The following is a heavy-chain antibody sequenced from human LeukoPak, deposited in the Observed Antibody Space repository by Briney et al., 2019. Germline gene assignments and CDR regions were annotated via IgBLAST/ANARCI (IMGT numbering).Heavy chain of an antibody. J-gene: IGHJ4*02. CDR3: ARFGSVEPKGHFDY. CDR2: ITGSGSTT. D-gene: IGHD3-10*01. V-gene: IGHV3-23*01. CDR1: GFAFSNYG. Sequence: PGGSLRLSCAASGFAFSNYGMNWVRQAPGKGLEWVSGITGSGSTTYYADSVKGRFTISRDNSKNTLYLQMNSLRAEDTAVYYCARFGSVEPKGHFDYWGQGTLVTVSS.